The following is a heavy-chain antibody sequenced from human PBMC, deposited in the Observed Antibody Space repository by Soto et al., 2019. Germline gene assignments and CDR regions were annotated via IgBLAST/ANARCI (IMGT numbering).Heavy chain of an antibody. Sequence: QVQVVQSGDEVKETGASVRFSCKTSGYSFTAYGISWVQQAPGQGLEWMGLISCYNGKTKYTQKVKGRVTMTTDTSTSTAYMEVRSLRSDDTAIYYCARDAPPPELRFLEWHNYDYNGMDVWGQGTTVTVSS. V-gene: IGHV1-18*01. CDR2: ISCYNGKT. CDR1: GYSFTAYG. CDR3: ARDAPPPELRFLEWHNYDYNGMDV. J-gene: IGHJ6*02. D-gene: IGHD3-3*01.